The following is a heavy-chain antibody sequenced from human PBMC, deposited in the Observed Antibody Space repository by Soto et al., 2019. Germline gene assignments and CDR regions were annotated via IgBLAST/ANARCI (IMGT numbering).Heavy chain of an antibody. D-gene: IGHD6-6*01. CDR2: TYYRSKWYN. V-gene: IGHV6-1*01. CDR1: GDSVSSNSAA. J-gene: IGHJ5*02. Sequence: SQTLSLTCAISGDSVSSNSAAWNWIRQPPSRGLEWLGRTYYRSKWYNDYAVSVKSRITINPDTSKNQFSLQLNSVTPEDTAVYYRAREVAARSGTWFDPWGQGTLVTASS. CDR3: AREVAARSGTWFDP.